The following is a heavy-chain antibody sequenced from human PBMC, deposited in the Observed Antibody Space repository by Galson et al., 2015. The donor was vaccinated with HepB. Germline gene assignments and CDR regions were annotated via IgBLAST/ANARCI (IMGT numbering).Heavy chain of an antibody. D-gene: IGHD3-10*01. CDR3: ATDPPFQLWFGEHGWFDP. J-gene: IGHJ5*02. Sequence: SVKVSCKVSGYTLTELSMHWVRQAPGKGLEWMGGFDPEDGETIYAQKFQGRVTMTEDTSTDTAYMELSSLRSEDTAVYYCATDPPFQLWFGEHGWFDPWGQGTLVTVSS. CDR2: FDPEDGET. V-gene: IGHV1-24*01. CDR1: GYTLTELS.